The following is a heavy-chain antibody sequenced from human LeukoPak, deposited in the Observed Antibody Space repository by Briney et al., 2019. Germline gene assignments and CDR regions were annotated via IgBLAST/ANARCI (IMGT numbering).Heavy chain of an antibody. CDR2: VYYNGST. Sequence: SQTLSLTCTVSGGSIGSGDYYWGWIRQPPGKGLEWIGYVYYNGSTYYNPSLKSRVTISVDTSKNQFSLKLSSVTAADTAVYYCARTSLGGAWFDPWGQGTLVTVSS. J-gene: IGHJ5*02. V-gene: IGHV4-30-4*08. CDR1: GGSIGSGDYY. D-gene: IGHD3-10*01. CDR3: ARTSLGGAWFDP.